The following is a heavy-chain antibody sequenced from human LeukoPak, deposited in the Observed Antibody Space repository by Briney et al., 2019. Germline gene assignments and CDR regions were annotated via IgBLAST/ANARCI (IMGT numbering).Heavy chain of an antibody. D-gene: IGHD2-8*01. Sequence: SETLSLTCTVSGGSISSYYWSWIRHPPGKGLEWIGYIYPSGSTNYNPSLKSRVSTSADTSKNQFSLKLNSETAADTAVYYCARGHRTSSAYHCNAMDVWGQGTTVTVSS. CDR2: IYPSGST. CDR3: ARGHRTSSAYHCNAMDV. CDR1: GGSISSYY. J-gene: IGHJ6*02. V-gene: IGHV4-59*01.